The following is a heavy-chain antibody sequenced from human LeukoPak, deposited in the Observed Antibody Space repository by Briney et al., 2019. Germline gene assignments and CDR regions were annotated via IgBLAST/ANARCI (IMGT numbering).Heavy chain of an antibody. D-gene: IGHD6-19*01. CDR2: IGGNNI. V-gene: IGHV3-48*03. CDR1: EFTLSSYE. Sequence: PGGSLRLSCAASEFTLSSYEMNWVRQAPGKGLEWLSYIGGNNIYYADSVKGRFTISRGNAKNSLYLQMNSLRAEDTAVYYCARETIAVFGDAFDIWGQGTMVTVSS. CDR3: ARETIAVFGDAFDI. J-gene: IGHJ3*02.